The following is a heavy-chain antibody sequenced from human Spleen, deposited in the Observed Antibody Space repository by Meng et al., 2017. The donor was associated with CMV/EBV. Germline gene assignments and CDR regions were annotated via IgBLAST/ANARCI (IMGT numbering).Heavy chain of an antibody. CDR1: GFTFSSYS. D-gene: IGHD2-15*01. Sequence: GESLKISCTTSGFTFSSYSMSWVRQAPGKGLEWVSSISTTSNYIYYADSVRGRFTISRDNAKNSLYLQMNSLRAEDTAVYYCARGGGPFDYWGQGTLVTVSS. J-gene: IGHJ4*02. CDR2: ISTTSNYI. CDR3: ARGGGPFDY. V-gene: IGHV3-21*01.